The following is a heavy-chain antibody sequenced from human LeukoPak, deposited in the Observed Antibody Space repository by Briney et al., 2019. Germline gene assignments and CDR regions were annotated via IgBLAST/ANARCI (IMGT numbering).Heavy chain of an antibody. J-gene: IGHJ4*02. D-gene: IGHD7-27*01. CDR1: GFTFSSYC. Sequence: GGSLRLSCAASGFTFSSYCMHWVRQAPGKGLEWVAVIWYDGSNKYYADSVKGRFTISRDNSKNTLYLQMNSLRAEDTAVYYCARDPETGARYYFDYWGQGTLVTVSS. CDR3: ARDPETGARYYFDY. CDR2: IWYDGSNK. V-gene: IGHV3-33*01.